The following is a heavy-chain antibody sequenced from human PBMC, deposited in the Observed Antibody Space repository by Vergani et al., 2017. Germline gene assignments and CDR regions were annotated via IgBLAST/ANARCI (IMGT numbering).Heavy chain of an antibody. CDR2: IYTSGST. V-gene: IGHV4-61*02. Sequence: QVQLQESGPGLVKPSQTLSLTCTVSGGSISSGSYYWSWIRQPAGKGLEWIGRIYTSGSTNYNPSLKSRVTISVDPSKNQFSLQLSSVTAADTAVYYCARGHGYKDEGGMDVWGQGTTVTVSS. CDR1: GGSISSGSYY. J-gene: IGHJ6*02. CDR3: ARGHGYKDEGGMDV. D-gene: IGHD5-24*01.